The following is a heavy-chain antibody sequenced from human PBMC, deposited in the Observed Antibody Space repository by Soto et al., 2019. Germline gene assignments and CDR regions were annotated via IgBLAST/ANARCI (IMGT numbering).Heavy chain of an antibody. CDR3: ARDSGTDDFWSGSYGMDV. J-gene: IGHJ6*02. Sequence: SETLSLTCAVSGGSISSSNWWSWVRQPPGKGLEWIGEIYHSGSTNYNPSLKSRVTISVDKSKNQFSLKLSSVTAADTAVYYCARDSGTDDFWSGSYGMDVWGQGTTVTVSS. V-gene: IGHV4-4*02. D-gene: IGHD3-3*01. CDR1: GGSISSSNW. CDR2: IYHSGST.